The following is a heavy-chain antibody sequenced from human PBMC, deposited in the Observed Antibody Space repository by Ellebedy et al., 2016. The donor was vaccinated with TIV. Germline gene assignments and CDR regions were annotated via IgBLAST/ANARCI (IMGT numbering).Heavy chain of an antibody. J-gene: IGHJ4*02. V-gene: IGHV3-74*03. Sequence: GESLKISXEVSGFTFSRFWFHWVRQVPGKGLVPVSRINGDGSSTTYADSVKGRFTISRDDSKNTLYLQMNSLRAEDTAVYYCAREWSGGNFDLWGQGAQVTVSS. CDR1: GFTFSRFW. CDR3: AREWSGGNFDL. D-gene: IGHD3-3*01. CDR2: INGDGSST.